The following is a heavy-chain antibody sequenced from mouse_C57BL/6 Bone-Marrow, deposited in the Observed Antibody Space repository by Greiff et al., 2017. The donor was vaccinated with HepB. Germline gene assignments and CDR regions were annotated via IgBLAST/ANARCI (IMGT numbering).Heavy chain of an antibody. CDR1: GFTFSDYG. Sequence: EVMLVESGGGLVKPGGSLKLSCAASGFTFSDYGMHWVRQAPEKGLEWVAYISSGSSTIYYADTVKGRFTISRDNAKNTLFLQRTSLRSEDTAMYYCARRLRRGAMDYWGQGTSVTVSS. D-gene: IGHD2-4*01. V-gene: IGHV5-17*01. CDR3: ARRLRRGAMDY. CDR2: ISSGSSTI. J-gene: IGHJ4*01.